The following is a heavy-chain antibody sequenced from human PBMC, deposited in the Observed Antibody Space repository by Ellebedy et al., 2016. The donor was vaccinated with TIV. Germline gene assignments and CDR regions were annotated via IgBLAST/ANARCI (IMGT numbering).Heavy chain of an antibody. CDR3: ARDVNTEITPGGYGGDV. CDR1: GFTFRNYA. V-gene: IGHV3-23*01. Sequence: GESLKISCAASGFTFRNYAMSWVRQAPGKGLQWVAGISGSGGSTYYAESVKGRFTISRDNAKNSLYLQMNSLRAEDTAMYYCARDVNTEITPGGYGGDVWGQGTTVTVSS. D-gene: IGHD4-23*01. J-gene: IGHJ6*02. CDR2: ISGSGGST.